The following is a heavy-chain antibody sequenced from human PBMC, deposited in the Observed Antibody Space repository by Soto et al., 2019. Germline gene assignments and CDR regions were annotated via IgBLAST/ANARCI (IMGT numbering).Heavy chain of an antibody. Sequence: EVQLVESGGGLVQPGGSLRLSCAASGFIFSTYWMQWVRQAPGKGLVWVSRLHSDGTTTSYADSVKGRFTISRDNAKNTLYLQMNSLRAEDTAVYYCTRQLPTAIRGGHYYSYGMDVWGQGTTVTVSS. CDR2: LHSDGTTT. V-gene: IGHV3-74*01. CDR1: GFIFSTYW. CDR3: TRQLPTAIRGGHYYSYGMDV. J-gene: IGHJ6*02. D-gene: IGHD2-2*02.